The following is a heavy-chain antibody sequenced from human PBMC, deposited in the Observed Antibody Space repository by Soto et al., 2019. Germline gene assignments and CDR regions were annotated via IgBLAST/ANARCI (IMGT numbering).Heavy chain of an antibody. CDR1: GGTFSSYT. CDR2: IIPILGIA. D-gene: IGHD3-10*01. V-gene: IGHV1-69*02. Sequence: QVQLVQSGAEVKKPGSSVTVSCKASGGTFSSYTISWVRQAPGQGLEWMGRIIPILGIANYAQKCQGSVTITADQSTSTAYLELSRLRAEDTAVDYCARGEITRVRGGTYHYGMDVWGQGTTVTVSS. J-gene: IGHJ6*02. CDR3: ARGEITRVRGGTYHYGMDV.